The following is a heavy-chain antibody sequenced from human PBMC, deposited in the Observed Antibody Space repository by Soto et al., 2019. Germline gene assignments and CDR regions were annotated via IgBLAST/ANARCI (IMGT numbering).Heavy chain of an antibody. CDR3: ARGRIVVVPAARGGWFDP. D-gene: IGHD2-2*01. J-gene: IGHJ5*02. CDR2: INHSGST. CDR1: GGSFSGSY. Sequence: TETLSLTCAVYGGSFSGSYWSWIRQPPGKGLEWIGEINHSGSTNYNPSLKSRVTISVDTSKNQFSLKLSSVTAADTAVYCCARGRIVVVPAARGGWFDPWGQGTLVTVSS. V-gene: IGHV4-34*01.